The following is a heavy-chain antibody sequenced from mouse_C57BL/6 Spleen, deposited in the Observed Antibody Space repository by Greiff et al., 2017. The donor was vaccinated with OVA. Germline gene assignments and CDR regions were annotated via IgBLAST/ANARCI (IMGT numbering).Heavy chain of an antibody. Sequence: VKLQQPGAELVRPGTSVKLSCKASGYTFTSYWMHWVKQRPGQGLEWIGVIDPSDSYTNYNQKFKGKATLTVDTSSSTAYMQLSSLTSEDSAVYYCARGTHFDYWGQGTTLTVSS. CDR1: GYTFTSYW. D-gene: IGHD3-3*01. J-gene: IGHJ2*01. CDR3: ARGTHFDY. V-gene: IGHV1-59*01. CDR2: IDPSDSYT.